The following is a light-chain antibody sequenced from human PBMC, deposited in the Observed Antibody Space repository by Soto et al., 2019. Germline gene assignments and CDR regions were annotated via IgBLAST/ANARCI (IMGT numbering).Light chain of an antibody. CDR1: SSNIGAGYD. V-gene: IGLV1-40*01. CDR3: QSFDSSLRGV. CDR2: GNC. J-gene: IGLJ1*01. Sequence: QSVLTKPPSVSGAPGQRVNISCTGSSSNIGAGYDVHWYQQLPGKAPTLLIYGNCNRPSGVPDRFSGSKSGTSASLAITGRQAEDEADYYCQSFDSSLRGVFGTGTKLTVL.